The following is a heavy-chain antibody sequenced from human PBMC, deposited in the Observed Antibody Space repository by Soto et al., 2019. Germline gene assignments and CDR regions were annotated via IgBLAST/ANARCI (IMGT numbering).Heavy chain of an antibody. V-gene: IGHV1-69*02. J-gene: IGHJ3*02. D-gene: IGHD4-17*01. CDR3: ARGGVTTVTADAFDI. CDR2: IIPILGIA. CDR1: GGTFSSYT. Sequence: ASVKVSCQASGGTFSSYTISWVRQAPGQGLEWMGRIIPILGIANYAQKFQGRVTITADKSTSTAYMELSSLRSEDTAVYYCARGGVTTVTADAFDIWGQGTMVTVSS.